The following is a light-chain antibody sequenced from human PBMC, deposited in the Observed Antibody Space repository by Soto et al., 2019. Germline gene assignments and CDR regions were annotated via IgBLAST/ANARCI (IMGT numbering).Light chain of an antibody. J-gene: IGKJ1*01. Sequence: VLTQSPGTLSLSPGERATLSCRASQTLSSRHLAWYQQKPGQAPRLLIYGSHSRATDIPDRFSGSGYGTDFNLTIRTLEPADFAIYYCQQYGYSRTFGQGTKVDIK. CDR3: QQYGYSRT. CDR1: QTLSSRH. V-gene: IGKV3-20*01. CDR2: GSH.